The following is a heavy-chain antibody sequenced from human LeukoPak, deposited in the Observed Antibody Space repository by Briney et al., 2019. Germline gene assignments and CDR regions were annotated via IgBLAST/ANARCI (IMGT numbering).Heavy chain of an antibody. D-gene: IGHD3-22*01. CDR1: GFTFSSYA. J-gene: IGHJ4*02. Sequence: PGGSLRLSCAASGFTFSSYAMSWVRQAPGKGLEWVSAISGSGGSTYYADSVKGRSTISRDNSKNTLYLQMNSLRAEDTAVYYCAKASAMIVVVSKHFDYWGQGTLVTVSS. CDR2: ISGSGGST. CDR3: AKASAMIVVVSKHFDY. V-gene: IGHV3-23*01.